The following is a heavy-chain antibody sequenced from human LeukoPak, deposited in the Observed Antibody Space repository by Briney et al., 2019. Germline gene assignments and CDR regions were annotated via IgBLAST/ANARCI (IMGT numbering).Heavy chain of an antibody. Sequence: QPGGSLILSCVASGFTFSSFPMTWVRLAPGKGLEWVSTITGSGGSTYYAESVKGRFTISRDNSKNTLYLQMNSLRGEDTALYYCAKDLAGCSDSWGQGTLVTVSS. V-gene: IGHV3-23*01. D-gene: IGHD2-8*01. J-gene: IGHJ4*02. CDR1: GFTFSSFP. CDR2: ITGSGGST. CDR3: AKDLAGCSDS.